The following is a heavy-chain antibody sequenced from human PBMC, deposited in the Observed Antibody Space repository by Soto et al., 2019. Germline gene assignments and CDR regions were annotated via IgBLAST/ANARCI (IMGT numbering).Heavy chain of an antibody. CDR1: GFTFSRYW. CDR3: ARDVEGGYGYGRCEH. Sequence: EVQLVESGGGLVQPGGSLRLSCAASGFTFSRYWMSWVRQAPRKGLEWVADIKQDGSEKYYVDSVKGRFTISRDNAKNSVYLQTNRLRAEDTAVYYFARDVEGGYGYGRCEHWGQGTLVTGSS. D-gene: IGHD5-18*01. CDR2: IKQDGSEK. J-gene: IGHJ1*01. V-gene: IGHV3-7*03.